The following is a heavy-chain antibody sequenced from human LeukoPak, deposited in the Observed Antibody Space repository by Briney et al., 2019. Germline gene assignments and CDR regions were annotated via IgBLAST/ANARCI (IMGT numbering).Heavy chain of an antibody. CDR3: ARAFSGSYSPYMDV. J-gene: IGHJ6*03. Sequence: GSLRLSCAASGFTFSSYSMNWVRQAPGKGLEWIGYIYYSGSTNYNPSLKSRVTISVDTSKNQFSLKLSSVTAADTAVYYCARAFSGSYSPYMDVWGKGTTVTISS. V-gene: IGHV4-59*01. D-gene: IGHD3-10*01. CDR2: IYYSGST. CDR1: GFTFSSYS.